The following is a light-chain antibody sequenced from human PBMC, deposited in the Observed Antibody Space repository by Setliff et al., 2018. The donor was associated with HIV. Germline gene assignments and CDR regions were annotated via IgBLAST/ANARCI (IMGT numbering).Light chain of an antibody. CDR3: QAWDSSTTFYV. J-gene: IGLJ1*01. V-gene: IGLV3-21*01. Sequence: ELTQPPSVPVAPGKTARITCGGNNIGSKSVHWYQQKPGQAPVLVVYDDNDRPSGIPERFSGSNSGNTATLTISRVEAGDEADYYCQAWDSSTTFYVFGTGTKVTVL. CDR2: DDN. CDR1: NIGSKS.